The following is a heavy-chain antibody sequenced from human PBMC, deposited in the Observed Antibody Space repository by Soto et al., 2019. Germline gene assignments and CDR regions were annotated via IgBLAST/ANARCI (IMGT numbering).Heavy chain of an antibody. CDR3: ARDLGYCSGGSCYPTD. D-gene: IGHD2-15*01. CDR1: GYSISSGYY. CDR2: IYHSGST. Sequence: SETLSLTCAVSGYSISSGYYWGWIRQPPGKGLEWIGSIYHSGSTYYNPSLKSRVTISVDTSKNQFSLKLSSVTAADTAVYYWARDLGYCSGGSCYPTDWGQGTLVTVSS. V-gene: IGHV4-38-2*02. J-gene: IGHJ4*02.